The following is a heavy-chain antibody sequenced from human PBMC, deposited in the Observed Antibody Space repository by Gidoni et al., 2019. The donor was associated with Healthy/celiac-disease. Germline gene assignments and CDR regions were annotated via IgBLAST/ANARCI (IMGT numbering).Heavy chain of an antibody. CDR3: ARGGMPQDYYYYYGMDV. CDR2: INPNSGGT. J-gene: IGHJ6*02. Sequence: VQLVQSGAEVTKPGASVKVSCKASGYTFTGYYMHWVRQAPGQGLEWMGWINPNSGGTNYAQKFQGRVTRTRDTSISTAYRELSRLRSDDTAGYYCARGGMPQDYYYYYGMDVWGQGTTVTVSS. CDR1: GYTFTGYY. D-gene: IGHD2-2*01. V-gene: IGHV1-2*02.